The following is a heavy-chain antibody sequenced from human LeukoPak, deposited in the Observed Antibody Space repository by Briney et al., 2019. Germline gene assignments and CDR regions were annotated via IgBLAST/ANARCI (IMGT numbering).Heavy chain of an antibody. D-gene: IGHD1-26*01. CDR2: IIPIFGTA. CDR3: ARRYSGSYGWFDP. J-gene: IGHJ5*02. CDR1: GGTFSSYA. V-gene: IGHV1-69*05. Sequence: VASVKVSCKASGGTFSSYAISWVRQAPGQGLEWMGGIIPIFGTANYAQKFQGRVTITTDESTSTAYMELSSLRSEDTAVYYCARRYSGSYGWFDPWGQGTQVTVSS.